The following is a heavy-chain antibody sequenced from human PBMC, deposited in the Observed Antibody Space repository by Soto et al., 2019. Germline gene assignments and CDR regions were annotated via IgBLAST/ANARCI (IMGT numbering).Heavy chain of an antibody. V-gene: IGHV4-34*01. CDR3: AREGIVVVPAASYGNWIDP. CDR2: INHSGST. D-gene: IGHD2-2*01. CDR1: GGSFSGYY. Sequence: SETLSLTCAVYGGSFSGYYWSWIRQPPGKGLEWIGEINHSGSTNYNPSLKSRVTISVDTSKNQFSLKLSSVTAADTAVYYCAREGIVVVPAASYGNWIDPRGQGTLVTVSS. J-gene: IGHJ5*02.